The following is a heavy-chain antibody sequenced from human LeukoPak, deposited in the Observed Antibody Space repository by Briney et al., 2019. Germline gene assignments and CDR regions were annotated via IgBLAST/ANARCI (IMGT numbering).Heavy chain of an antibody. CDR2: IIPIFGTA. Sequence: ASVKVSCKASGCTFSSYAISWVRQAPGQGLEWMGGIIPIFGTANYAQKFQGRVMITADESTSTAYMELSSLRSEDTAVYYCARATGSYFTHFDYWRQGTLVTVSS. D-gene: IGHD1-26*01. V-gene: IGHV1-69*13. CDR3: ARATGSYFTHFDY. CDR1: GCTFSSYA. J-gene: IGHJ4*02.